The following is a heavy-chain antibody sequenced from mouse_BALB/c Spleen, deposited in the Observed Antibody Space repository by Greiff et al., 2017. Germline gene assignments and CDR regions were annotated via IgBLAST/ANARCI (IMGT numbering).Heavy chain of an antibody. CDR1: GFSLTGYG. V-gene: IGHV2-6-7*01. J-gene: IGHJ3*01. CDR2: IWGDGST. D-gene: IGHD2-14*01. CDR3: ARGYMYDGSFAY. Sequence: VQLQESGPGLVAPSQSLSITCTVSGFSLTGYGVNWVRQPPGKGLEWLGMIWGDGSTDYNSALKSRLSISKDNSKSQVFLKMNSLQTADTARYYCARGYMYDGSFAYWGQGTLVTVSA.